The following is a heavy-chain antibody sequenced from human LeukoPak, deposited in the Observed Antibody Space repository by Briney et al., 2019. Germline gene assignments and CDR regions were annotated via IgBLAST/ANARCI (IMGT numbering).Heavy chain of an antibody. D-gene: IGHD3-9*01. CDR1: GGSISSGDYY. J-gene: IGHJ2*01. CDR3: ARYTDSSYHDFLTGYYKRLNWYFDL. CDR2: IYYSGST. V-gene: IGHV4-61*08. Sequence: SETLSLTCTVSGGSISSGDYYWSWIRQPPGKGLEWIGYIYYSGSTNYNPSLKSRVTISVDTSKNQFSLKLSSVTAADTAVYYCARYTDSSYHDFLTGYYKRLNWYFDLWGRGTLVTVSS.